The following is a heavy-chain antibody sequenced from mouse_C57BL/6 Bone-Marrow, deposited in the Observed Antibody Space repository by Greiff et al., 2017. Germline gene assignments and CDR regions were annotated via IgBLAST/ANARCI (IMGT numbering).Heavy chain of an antibody. CDR3: TTSTTVVAPEAMDY. D-gene: IGHD1-1*01. CDR1: GFNIKDDY. V-gene: IGHV14-4*01. CDR2: IDPENGDT. J-gene: IGHJ4*01. Sequence: EVQLQQSGAELVRPGASVKLSCTASGFNIKDDYMHWVKQRPEQGLEWIGWIDPENGDTEYASKFQGKATITADTSSNTAYLQLSSLTSEDTAVYYCTTSTTVVAPEAMDYWGQGTSVTVSS.